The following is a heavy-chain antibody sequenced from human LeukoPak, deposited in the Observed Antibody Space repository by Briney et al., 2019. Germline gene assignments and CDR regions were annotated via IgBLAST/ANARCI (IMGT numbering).Heavy chain of an antibody. CDR1: GFTFSSYA. D-gene: IGHD1-14*01. Sequence: PGGSLRLSCAASGFTFSSYAMSWVRQAPGKGLEWVSAISGGGGSIYYADSVKGRFTISRDNSKNTLYLQMNSLRAEDTAVYYCAKDRASGNYFDYRGQGTLVTVSS. V-gene: IGHV3-23*01. CDR2: ISGGGGSI. CDR3: AKDRASGNYFDY. J-gene: IGHJ4*02.